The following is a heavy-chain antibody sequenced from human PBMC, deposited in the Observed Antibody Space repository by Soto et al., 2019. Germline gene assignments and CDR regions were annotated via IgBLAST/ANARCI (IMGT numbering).Heavy chain of an antibody. D-gene: IGHD3-3*01. CDR3: ARWSYLDY. V-gene: IGHV3-23*01. J-gene: IGHJ4*02. CDR2: ISGSDGKT. CDR1: GFSFGSYA. Sequence: GGSLRLSCAASGFSFGSYALSLVRQAPGKGLEWVSTISGSDGKTFYADSVKGRFSISRETSQSTLYLQMNSLRADDTAMYYCARWSYLDYWGQGTRVTASS.